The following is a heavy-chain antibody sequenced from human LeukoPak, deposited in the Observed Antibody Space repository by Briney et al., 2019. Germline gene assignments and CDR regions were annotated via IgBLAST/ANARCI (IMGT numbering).Heavy chain of an antibody. V-gene: IGHV3-9*01. J-gene: IGHJ4*02. CDR2: ISWNSGSI. CDR1: GFTFDDYA. D-gene: IGHD3-22*01. Sequence: GGSLRPSCAASGFTFDDYAMHWVRQAPGKGLEWVSGISWNSGSIGYADSVKGRFTISRDNAKNSLYLQMNSLRAEDTALYYCAKTSSGYYYEPYYFDYWGQGTLVTVSS. CDR3: AKTSSGYYYEPYYFDY.